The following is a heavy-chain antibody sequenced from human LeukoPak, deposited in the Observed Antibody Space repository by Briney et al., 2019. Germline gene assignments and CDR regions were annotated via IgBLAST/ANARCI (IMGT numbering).Heavy chain of an antibody. D-gene: IGHD1-26*01. CDR2: MYYGGST. J-gene: IGHJ4*02. CDR1: GGTISTTRHY. CDR3: ARVLKYSGSYYCDY. V-gene: IGHV4-39*01. Sequence: AETLSLTCAVSGGTISTTRHYWGWMRQPPGKGLEWLGNMYYGGSTYCNPSLRSRVTISVDTAKYQFSLKLSSVTAADTAVYYCARVLKYSGSYYCDYWGQGTLVTVSS.